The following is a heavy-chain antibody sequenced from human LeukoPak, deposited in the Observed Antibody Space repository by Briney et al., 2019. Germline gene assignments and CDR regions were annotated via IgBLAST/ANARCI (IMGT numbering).Heavy chain of an antibody. D-gene: IGHD3-10*01. CDR3: ARALSFGEGLDY. V-gene: IGHV1-2*02. CDR2: INPNSGGT. CDR1: GYTFTGYY. J-gene: IGHJ4*02. Sequence: ASVKVSCKASGYTFTGYYMHWVRQAPGQGLEWMGWINPNSGGTNYAQKFRGRVTMTRDTSISTAYMELSRLRSDDTAAYYCARALSFGEGLDYWGQGTLVTVSS.